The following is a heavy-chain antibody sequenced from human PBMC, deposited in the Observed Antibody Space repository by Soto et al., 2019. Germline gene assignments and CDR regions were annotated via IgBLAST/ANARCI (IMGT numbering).Heavy chain of an antibody. V-gene: IGHV4-39*01. CDR1: GGSISSSTYY. CDR3: ARWSSCSLGSLFDP. CDR2: MYYTGNK. Sequence: PSETLSLTCTVSGGSISSSTYYWDWIRQPPGKGLEWIGAMYYTGNKNYNPSLESRVTMSVDTSKNQFSLKLSSVTPTDTAVYYCARWSSCSLGSLFDPWGRGILVTVSS. J-gene: IGHJ5*02. D-gene: IGHD6-6*01.